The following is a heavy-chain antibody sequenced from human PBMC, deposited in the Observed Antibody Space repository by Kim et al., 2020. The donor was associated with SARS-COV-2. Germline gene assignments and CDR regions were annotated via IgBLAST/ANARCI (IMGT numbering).Heavy chain of an antibody. J-gene: IGHJ5*02. CDR3: ARGYSGYDSNWFDP. CDR2: IYYSGST. V-gene: IGHV4-30-2*01. Sequence: SETLSLTCAVSGGSISSGGYSWSWIRQPPGKGLEWIGHIYYSGSTYYNPSLKSRVTISVDRSKNQFSLKLSSVTAADTAVYYCARGYSGYDSNWFDPWGQGTLVTVSS. D-gene: IGHD5-12*01. CDR1: GGSISSGGYS.